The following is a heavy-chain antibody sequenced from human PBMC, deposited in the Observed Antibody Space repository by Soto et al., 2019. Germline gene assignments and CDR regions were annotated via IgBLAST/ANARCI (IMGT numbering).Heavy chain of an antibody. V-gene: IGHV3-33*06. D-gene: IGHD2-21*02. CDR1: GFIFTTYG. CDR3: VKDHCGGDCYSDPYFDY. CDR2: IWYDGSNQ. Sequence: QVQLVQSGGGVIQAGRSLRLSCAASGFIFTTYGLHWVRQAPGKGLEWVAVIWYDGSNQYYADSVKGRFTISRDNSKNILYLEMNSVRVEDTAVYYCVKDHCGGDCYSDPYFDYWGQGTLVTVSS. J-gene: IGHJ4*02.